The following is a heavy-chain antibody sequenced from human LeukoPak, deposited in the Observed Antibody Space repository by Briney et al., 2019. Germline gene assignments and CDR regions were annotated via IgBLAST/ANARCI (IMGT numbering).Heavy chain of an antibody. D-gene: IGHD3-3*01. V-gene: IGHV4-34*01. CDR3: ARARSVEVPAGLLHDS. Sequence: SETLSLTCAVYGGSFSGYYWSWIRQPPGKGLEWIGHITYSADTNYNPSLKSRVTISVDTSTRQFSLKLSSVTTADTAVYYCARARSVEVPAGLLHDSWGQGTLVTVSS. CDR1: GGSFSGYY. CDR2: ITYSADT. J-gene: IGHJ4*02.